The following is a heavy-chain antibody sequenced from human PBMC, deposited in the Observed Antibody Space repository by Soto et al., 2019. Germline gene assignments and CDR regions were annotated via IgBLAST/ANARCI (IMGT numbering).Heavy chain of an antibody. CDR3: ASSAGLDHLLNYYGLNV. CDR2: IIPVLGTP. V-gene: IGHV1-69*01. Sequence: QAHLVQSSAEVKKPGSSVKVSCKASGGTFTSTAFSWVRQAPGQGLEWMGGIIPVLGTPNYAQKFQARVTITADASTTTVHMELSSLRSDDTAVYYCASSAGLDHLLNYYGLNVWGQGTTVTVSS. J-gene: IGHJ6*02. D-gene: IGHD6-13*01. CDR1: GGTFTSTA.